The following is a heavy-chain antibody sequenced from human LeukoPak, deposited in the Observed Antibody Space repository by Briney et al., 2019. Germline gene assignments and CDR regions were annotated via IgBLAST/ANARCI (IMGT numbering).Heavy chain of an antibody. J-gene: IGHJ4*02. V-gene: IGHV3-11*04. Sequence: GGSLRLSCAASGFTFSDYYMSWIRPAPGKGLEWVSYISNSGSTIYNADPMKGLFTTSRENAKNSLYLQMNSLRAEDTALYYWASYRRGLPRERLYDYWGQGTLVTVSS. D-gene: IGHD1-26*01. CDR1: GFTFSDYY. CDR2: ISNSGSTI. CDR3: ASYRRGLPRERLYDY.